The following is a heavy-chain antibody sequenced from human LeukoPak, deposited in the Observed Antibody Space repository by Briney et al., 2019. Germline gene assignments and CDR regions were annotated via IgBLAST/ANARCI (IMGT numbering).Heavy chain of an antibody. CDR3: ARKGLGGELGGFDY. CDR1: GYTFDDYG. CDR2: INWNGGST. Sequence: GGSLRLSCAASGYTFDDYGMSWVRQAPGKGLEWVSGINWNGGSTGYADPVKGRFTISRDNAKNSLYLQMNSLRAEDTALYHCARKGLGGELGGFDYWGQGTLVTVSS. D-gene: IGHD1-26*01. V-gene: IGHV3-20*01. J-gene: IGHJ4*02.